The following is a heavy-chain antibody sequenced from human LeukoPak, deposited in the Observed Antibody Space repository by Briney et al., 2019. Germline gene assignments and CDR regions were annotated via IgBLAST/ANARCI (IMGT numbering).Heavy chain of an antibody. CDR3: ASAPRIRAAFDI. D-gene: IGHD2-15*01. Sequence: GGSLRLSCAASGFTFSSYAMHWVRQAPGKGLERVAVISYDGSNKYYADSVKGRFTISRDNSKNTLYLQMNSLRAEDTAVYYCASAPRIRAAFDIWGQGTMVTVSS. J-gene: IGHJ3*02. CDR2: ISYDGSNK. CDR1: GFTFSSYA. V-gene: IGHV3-30-3*01.